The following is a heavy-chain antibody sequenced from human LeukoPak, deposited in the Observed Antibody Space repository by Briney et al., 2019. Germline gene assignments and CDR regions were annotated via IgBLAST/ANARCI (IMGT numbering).Heavy chain of an antibody. CDR1: GGTFSSYA. V-gene: IGHV1-69*04. J-gene: IGHJ4*02. CDR3: ARDNPPYCNGGSCYSY. Sequence: ASVKVSCKASGGTFSSYAISWVRQAPGQGLEWTGRIIPILGVANYAQNFQGRVTVTADESTGTAYMELSSLRSDDTAIYYCARDNPPYCNGGSCYSYWGQGTLVTVSS. D-gene: IGHD2-15*01. CDR2: IIPILGVA.